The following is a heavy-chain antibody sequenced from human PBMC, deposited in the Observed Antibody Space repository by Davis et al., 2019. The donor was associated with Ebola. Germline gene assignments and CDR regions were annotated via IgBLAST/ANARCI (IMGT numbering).Heavy chain of an antibody. V-gene: IGHV3-23*01. J-gene: IGHJ4*02. CDR3: AKDLTNWNADY. D-gene: IGHD1-1*01. Sequence: PGGSLRLSCAASGFTFSSYAMSWVRQAPGKGLAWVSGIRGSGGSTYYADSVKGRFTISRDNSKNTLSLQMNSLRAEDTAVYYCAKDLTNWNADYWGQGTLVTVSS. CDR2: IRGSGGST. CDR1: GFTFSSYA.